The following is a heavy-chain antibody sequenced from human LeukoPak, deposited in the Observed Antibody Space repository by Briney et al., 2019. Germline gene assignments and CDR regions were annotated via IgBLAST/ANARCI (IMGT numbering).Heavy chain of an antibody. CDR1: GYTFTSYD. CDR3: ARTTGRWFGSVLGY. D-gene: IGHD3-10*01. Sequence: ASVKVSCKASGYTFTSYDINSVPQATGQGLEWMGWMNPKSGNTGYAQKFQGRVTMTRNTSISTAYMELSSLRSEDTAVYYCARTTGRWFGSVLGYWGRGTLVTVSS. CDR2: MNPKSGNT. J-gene: IGHJ4*02. V-gene: IGHV1-8*01.